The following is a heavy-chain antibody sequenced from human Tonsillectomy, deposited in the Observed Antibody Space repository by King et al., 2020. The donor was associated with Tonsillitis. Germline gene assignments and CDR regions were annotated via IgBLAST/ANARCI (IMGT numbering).Heavy chain of an antibody. J-gene: IGHJ4*02. Sequence: VQLQESGPGLVTPSAPLSLTCTVSGGSISSYYWRWLRQPPGKGLEWIGYIYYSGSTNYNPSLKSRVTISVDTSKNQFSLKLSSVTAADTAVYYCARVGPERWLQPNFDYWGQGTLVTVSS. CDR3: ARVGPERWLQPNFDY. CDR1: GGSISSYY. V-gene: IGHV4-59*01. CDR2: IYYSGST. D-gene: IGHD5-24*01.